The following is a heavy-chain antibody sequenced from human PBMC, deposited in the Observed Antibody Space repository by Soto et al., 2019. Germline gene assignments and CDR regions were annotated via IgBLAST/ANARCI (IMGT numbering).Heavy chain of an antibody. CDR2: IIPIFGTA. D-gene: IGHD2-15*01. V-gene: IGHV1-69*13. J-gene: IGHJ5*02. CDR1: GGTFSSYA. Sequence: SVKVSCKASGGTFSSYAISWVRQAPGQGLEWMGGIIPIFGTANYAQKFQGRVTITADESTSTAYMELSSLRSEDTAVYYCARVPGGLYCSGGSCYRSDNWFDPWGQGTLVTVSS. CDR3: ARVPGGLYCSGGSCYRSDNWFDP.